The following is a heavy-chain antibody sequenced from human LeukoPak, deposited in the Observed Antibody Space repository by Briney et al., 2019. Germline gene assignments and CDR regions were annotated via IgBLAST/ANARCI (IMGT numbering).Heavy chain of an antibody. V-gene: IGHV3-7*03. CDR1: GLTFSSYW. CDR2: IKQDGSEK. J-gene: IGHJ5*02. CDR3: ARVPGYCSSTSCYNWFDP. Sequence: GGSLRLSCAASGLTFSSYWMSWVRQAPGKGLEWVANIKQDGSEKYYVDSVKGRFTISRDNAKNSLYLQMNSLRAEDTAVYYCARVPGYCSSTSCYNWFDPWGQGTLVTVSS. D-gene: IGHD2-2*01.